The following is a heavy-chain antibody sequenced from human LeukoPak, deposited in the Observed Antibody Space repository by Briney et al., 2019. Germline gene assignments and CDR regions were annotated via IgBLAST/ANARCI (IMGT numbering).Heavy chain of an antibody. CDR1: GFTFSSYA. CDR2: ISGSGGST. J-gene: IGHJ5*02. CDR3: AKDRASSGYYLNWFDP. V-gene: IGHV3-23*01. D-gene: IGHD3-22*01. Sequence: GGSLRLSCAASGFTFSSYAMSWVRQAPGKGLEWVSAISGSGGSTYYADSVKGRFTISRDNSKNTLYLQMNSLRAEDTAVYYCAKDRASSGYYLNWFDPWGQGTLVTVSS.